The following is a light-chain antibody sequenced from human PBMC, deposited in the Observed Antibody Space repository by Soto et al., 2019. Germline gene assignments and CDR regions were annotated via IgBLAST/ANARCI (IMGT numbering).Light chain of an antibody. CDR3: QQYYSTPLT. CDR2: WAS. Sequence: DIVMTQSPDSLAVSLGERATINCKSSQGVLGGSNNKNYLAWYQQKPGQPPKLLIYWASTRESGVPDRFSGNGSGTDFTLTISSLQAEDVALYYCQQYYSTPLTFGGGTKVEIK. J-gene: IGKJ4*01. CDR1: QGVLGGSNNKNY. V-gene: IGKV4-1*01.